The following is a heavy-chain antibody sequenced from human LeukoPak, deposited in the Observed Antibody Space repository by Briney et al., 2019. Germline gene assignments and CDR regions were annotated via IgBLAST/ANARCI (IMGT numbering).Heavy chain of an antibody. CDR2: IYYSGST. CDR1: VGFLCSSSGY. D-gene: IGHD2-15*01. J-gene: IGHJ4*02. Sequence: PPETLSLTCTDPVGFLCSSSGYSGWIRQPPGKGLEWIGSIYYSGSTYYNPSLKSRVTISVDTSKNQFSLKLTSVIAADSAIYYGATRSCPRNSVVCAFDYWGQGTLVTVSS. CDR3: ATRSCPRNSVVCAFDY. V-gene: IGHV4-39*01.